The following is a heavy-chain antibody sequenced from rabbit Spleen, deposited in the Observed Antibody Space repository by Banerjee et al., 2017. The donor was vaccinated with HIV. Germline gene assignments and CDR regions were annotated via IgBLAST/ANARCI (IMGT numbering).Heavy chain of an antibody. CDR3: ARDTGSSFSSYGMDL. CDR1: GVSLNDKDV. V-gene: IGHV1S40*01. D-gene: IGHD8-1*01. Sequence: QSLEESGGGLVQPEGSLTLTCKASGVSLNDKDVMCWVRQAPGKGLEWIACINIVTGKSVYASWAKGRFICSKTSSTTVTLQMTSLTVADTATYFCARDTGSSFSSYGMDLWGPGTLVTVS. CDR2: INIVTGKS. J-gene: IGHJ6*01.